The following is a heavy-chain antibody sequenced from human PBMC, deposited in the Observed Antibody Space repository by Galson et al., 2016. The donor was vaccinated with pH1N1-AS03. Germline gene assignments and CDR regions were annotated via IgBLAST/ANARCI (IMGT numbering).Heavy chain of an antibody. CDR3: AKAGSARPPHMTPFDFDY. V-gene: IGHV3-23*01. J-gene: IGHJ4*01. CDR1: GLTFSSYA. CDR2: ISDSGSSL. Sequence: LRLSCAASGLTFSSYAMTWVRQAPGKGLEWVSAISDSGSSLYYADSVKGRFTISRDNSKNTLYLQVNNLRAEDTAVYYCAKAGSARPPHMTPFDFDYWGHGVLVTVSS. D-gene: IGHD6-6*01.